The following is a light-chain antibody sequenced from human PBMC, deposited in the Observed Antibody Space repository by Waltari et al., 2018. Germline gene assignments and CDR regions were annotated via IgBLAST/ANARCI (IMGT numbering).Light chain of an antibody. CDR2: DVS. CDR1: ASDVPFYTY. V-gene: IGLV2-14*03. CDR3: NSYTGSSSWV. J-gene: IGLJ3*02. Sequence: QSALTQPASVSGSPGPSITISSPGTASDVPFYTYVSWYQQPPGKAPKVIIYDVSERPSGVSNRFSGSKSGNSAFLTISGLQAEDEADYYCNSYTGSSSWVFGGGTKLTV.